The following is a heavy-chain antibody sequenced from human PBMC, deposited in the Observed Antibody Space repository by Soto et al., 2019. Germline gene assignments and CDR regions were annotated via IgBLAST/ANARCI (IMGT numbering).Heavy chain of an antibody. D-gene: IGHD4-17*01. CDR2: MNPNSGKT. V-gene: IGHV1-8*01. CDR1: GYTFTSYD. J-gene: IGHJ4*02. CDR3: ARRPVTNFDY. Sequence: ASVKVSCKASGYTFTSYDINWVRQATGQGLEWMGWMNPNSGKTGYAQKIQGRVTMTRNTSISTAYMEMSILRSEDTAVYYCARRPVTNFDYWGQGTLVTVSS.